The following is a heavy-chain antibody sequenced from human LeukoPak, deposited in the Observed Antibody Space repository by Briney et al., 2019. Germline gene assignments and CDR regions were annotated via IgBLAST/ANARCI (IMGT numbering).Heavy chain of an antibody. D-gene: IGHD3-22*01. Sequence: GGSLRLSCAASGFTFSSYSMNWVRQAPGKGLEWVSYISSSSSTIYYADSVKGRFTISRDNAKNSLYLQMNSLRAEDTAVYYCARDRPYYYDSSGYYPHYFDYWGQGTLVTVSS. CDR1: GFTFSSYS. CDR3: ARDRPYYYDSSGYYPHYFDY. J-gene: IGHJ4*02. CDR2: ISSSSSTI. V-gene: IGHV3-48*01.